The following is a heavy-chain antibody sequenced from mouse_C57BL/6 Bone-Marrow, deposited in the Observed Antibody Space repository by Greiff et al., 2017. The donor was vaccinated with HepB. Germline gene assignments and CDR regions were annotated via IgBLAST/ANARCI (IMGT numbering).Heavy chain of an antibody. CDR1: GYTFTDYY. D-gene: IGHD2-4*01. CDR2: INPNNGGT. Sequence: EVKLMESGPELVKPGASVKISCKASGYTFTDYYMNWVKQSHGKSLEWIGDINPNNGGTSYNQKFKGKATLTVDKSSSTAYMELRSLTSEDSAVYYCARIYYDYEGYWGQGTTLTVSS. J-gene: IGHJ2*01. CDR3: ARIYYDYEGY. V-gene: IGHV1-26*01.